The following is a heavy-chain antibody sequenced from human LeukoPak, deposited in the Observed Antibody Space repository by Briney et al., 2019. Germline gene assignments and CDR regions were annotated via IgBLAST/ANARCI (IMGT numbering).Heavy chain of an antibody. CDR1: GFTFSNYW. V-gene: IGHV3-74*01. Sequence: TGGSLRLSCEASGFTFSNYWMHWVRQVPGKGLVWVSRIRSDGGDTTYADFAQGRFTISRDNVKNMLYLQMNSLRAEDTAVYYCARLAARQILGYYGMDVWGQGTTVTVSS. CDR2: IRSDGGDT. J-gene: IGHJ6*02. CDR3: ARLAARQILGYYGMDV. D-gene: IGHD6-6*01.